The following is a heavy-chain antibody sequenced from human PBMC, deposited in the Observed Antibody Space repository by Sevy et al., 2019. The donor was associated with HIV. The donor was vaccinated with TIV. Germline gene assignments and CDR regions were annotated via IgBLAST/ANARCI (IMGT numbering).Heavy chain of an antibody. Sequence: GGSLRLSCAASGFTFSTYGMHWVRQAPGKGLEWVASIWYDGRNRYYADSVKGRFTISRDNSKNTLYLQMNSLRAEDTAVYYCARGPLGSYGFNGHDYWGQGTLVTVSS. D-gene: IGHD5-18*01. J-gene: IGHJ4*02. CDR3: ARGPLGSYGFNGHDY. CDR1: GFTFSTYG. V-gene: IGHV3-33*01. CDR2: IWYDGRNR.